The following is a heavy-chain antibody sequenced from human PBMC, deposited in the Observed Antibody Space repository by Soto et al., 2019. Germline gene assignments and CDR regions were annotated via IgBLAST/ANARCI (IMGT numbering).Heavy chain of an antibody. D-gene: IGHD3-10*01. J-gene: IGHJ3*02. CDR3: ARRVGRVKILRGAFDI. Sequence: GGSLILSCAASGFTFSSYAMHWVRQAPGKGLEWVAVISYDGSNKYYADSVKGRFTISRDNSKNTLYLQMNSLRAEDTAVYYCARRVGRVKILRGAFDICGQRTMVTV. CDR1: GFTFSSYA. V-gene: IGHV3-30-3*01. CDR2: ISYDGSNK.